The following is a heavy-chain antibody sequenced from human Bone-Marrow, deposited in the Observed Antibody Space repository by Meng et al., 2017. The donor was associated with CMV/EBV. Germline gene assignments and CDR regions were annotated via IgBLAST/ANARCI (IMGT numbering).Heavy chain of an antibody. V-gene: IGHV6-1*01. CDR1: GDSVSSNSAA. D-gene: IGHD3-3*01. CDR3: ARDGGAITIFGVVIFYFDY. J-gene: IGHJ4*02. CDR2: TYYRSKWYN. Sequence: SQTLSLTRAISGDSVSSNSAAWNWIRQSPSRGLEWLGRTYYRSKWYNDYAVSVKSRITINPDTSKNQFSLQLNSVTPEDTAVYYCARDGGAITIFGVVIFYFDYWGQGTLVTVSS.